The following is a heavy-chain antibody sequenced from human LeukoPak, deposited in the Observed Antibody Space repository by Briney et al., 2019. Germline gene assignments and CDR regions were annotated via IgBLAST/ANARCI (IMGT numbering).Heavy chain of an antibody. J-gene: IGHJ4*02. D-gene: IGHD1-14*01. Sequence: GGSLRLSCAASGFTFSSYAMSWVRQAPGKGLEWVSATSGSGGSTYYADSVKGRFTISRDNSKSTLYLQMNSLRAEDTAVYYCAKGPHPNRARVDYWGQGTLVTVSS. CDR3: AKGPHPNRARVDY. CDR1: GFTFSSYA. V-gene: IGHV3-23*01. CDR2: TSGSGGST.